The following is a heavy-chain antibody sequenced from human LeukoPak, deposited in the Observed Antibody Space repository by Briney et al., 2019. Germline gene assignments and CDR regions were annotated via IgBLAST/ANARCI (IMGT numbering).Heavy chain of an antibody. CDR2: ISSSSSTI. CDR1: GFTFSSYS. Sequence: RGSLRLSCAASGFTFSSYSMNWVRQAPGKGLEWVSYISSSSSTIYYADSVKGRFTISRDNAKNSLYLQMNSLRAEDTAVYYCARDRDIGGFDYWGQGTLVTVSS. V-gene: IGHV3-48*01. J-gene: IGHJ4*02. CDR3: ARDRDIGGFDY. D-gene: IGHD2-15*01.